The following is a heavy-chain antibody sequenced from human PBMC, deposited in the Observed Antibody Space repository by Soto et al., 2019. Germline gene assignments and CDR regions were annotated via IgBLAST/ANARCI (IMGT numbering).Heavy chain of an antibody. Sequence: ASVKVSCRASGYTFTVYGISWVRQAPGQGLEWMGWISAYNGNTNYAQKLQGRVTMTTDTSTSTAYMELRSLRSDDTAVYYCAIVGGTMAQWLVMWFDPWGQGTLVTVSS. CDR1: GYTFTVYG. CDR3: AIVGGTMAQWLVMWFDP. J-gene: IGHJ5*02. CDR2: ISAYNGNT. D-gene: IGHD6-19*01. V-gene: IGHV1-18*01.